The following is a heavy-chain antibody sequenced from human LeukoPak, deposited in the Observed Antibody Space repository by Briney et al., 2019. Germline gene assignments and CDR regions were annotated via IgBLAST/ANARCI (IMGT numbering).Heavy chain of an antibody. D-gene: IGHD2-21*02. V-gene: IGHV3-7*01. CDR3: AREGDTYYYVAY. Sequence: RGSLRLSCAGSGFMFSNYWMTWVRQAPGKGLEWVANIKQDGSEKYYVDSVKGRFTISRDNAKNSLYLQMNSLRAEDTAVYYCAREGDTYYYVAYWGQGTLVTVSS. CDR1: GFMFSNYW. J-gene: IGHJ4*02. CDR2: IKQDGSEK.